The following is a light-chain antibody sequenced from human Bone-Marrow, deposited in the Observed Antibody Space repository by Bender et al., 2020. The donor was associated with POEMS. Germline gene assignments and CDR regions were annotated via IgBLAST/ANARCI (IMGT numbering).Light chain of an antibody. CDR3: YSAADNNLV. J-gene: IGLJ2*01. V-gene: IGLV3-21*02. Sequence: YALTQPPSVSVAPGQTAKITCGAMDIGSKIVHWNQQKPGQAPVLVVYDDSDRPSGIPERFSGFTSGTTVTLTISGAQVEDEADYYCYSAADNNLVFGGGTKLTVL. CDR1: DIGSKI. CDR2: DDS.